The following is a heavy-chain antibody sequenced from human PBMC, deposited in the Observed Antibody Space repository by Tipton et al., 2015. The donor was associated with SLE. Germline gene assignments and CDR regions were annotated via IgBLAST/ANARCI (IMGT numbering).Heavy chain of an antibody. CDR1: AFSISSGFY. V-gene: IGHV4-38-2*01. Sequence: TLSLTCAVSAFSISSGFYWGWIGQSPGQGLEWIGSIYHSGSTYYNPSLTSRVTISVDTSKNQFSLKLGSVTAADTAVYYCAGVIEGISRRYFDDWGQGTLVIVSS. D-gene: IGHD3-10*01. CDR2: IYHSGST. J-gene: IGHJ4*02. CDR3: AGVIEGISRRYFDD.